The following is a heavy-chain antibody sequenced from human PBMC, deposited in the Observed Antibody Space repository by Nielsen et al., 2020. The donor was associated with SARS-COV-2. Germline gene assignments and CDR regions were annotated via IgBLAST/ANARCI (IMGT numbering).Heavy chain of an antibody. CDR2: ISGSSAYI. J-gene: IGHJ4*02. CDR1: GFPFSSYE. V-gene: IGHV3-21*01. CDR3: AREPYCSSSTCYPFDY. D-gene: IGHD2-2*01. Sequence: GGSLRLSCAASGFPFSSYEMNWVRQAPGKGLEWVSSISGSSAYIFYPESLKGRFIISRDNAKNSLYLQMSSLRVEDTAVYYCAREPYCSSSTCYPFDYWGQGALVTVS.